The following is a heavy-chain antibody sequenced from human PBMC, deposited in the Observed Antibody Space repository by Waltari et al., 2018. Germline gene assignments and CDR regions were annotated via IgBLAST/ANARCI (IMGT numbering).Heavy chain of an antibody. CDR2: IIPIFGTA. CDR3: AREESSYYDSSGYYFAY. D-gene: IGHD3-22*01. CDR1: GGTFSSYA. Sequence: QVQLVQSGAEVKQPGSSVKVSCKASGGTFSSYAISWVRQAPGQGLEWMGRIIPIFGTANYAQKFQGRVTITADESTSTAYMELSSLRSEDTAVYYCAREESSYYDSSGYYFAYWGQGTLVTVSS. V-gene: IGHV1-69*15. J-gene: IGHJ4*02.